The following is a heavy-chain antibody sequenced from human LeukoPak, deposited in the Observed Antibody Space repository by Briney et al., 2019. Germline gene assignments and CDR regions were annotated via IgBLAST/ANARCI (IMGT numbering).Heavy chain of an antibody. Sequence: ASVKVSCKASGYTFTGYYIHWVRQAPGQGLEWMGWINPNSGATKYAQKFQGRVTMSGDTSISTAYMDLISLRSDDTAVYYCAGVIPDGYFPFDYWGQGTLVTVSS. V-gene: IGHV1-2*02. CDR1: GYTFTGYY. CDR3: AGVIPDGYFPFDY. CDR2: INPNSGAT. D-gene: IGHD3-22*01. J-gene: IGHJ4*01.